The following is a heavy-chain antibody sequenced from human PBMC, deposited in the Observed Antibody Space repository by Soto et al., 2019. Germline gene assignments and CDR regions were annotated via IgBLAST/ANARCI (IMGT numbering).Heavy chain of an antibody. Sequence: GSSVKVSCKSSGGSFSSSAITWVRQAPGQGLEWMGRIIPMYGTTFYAQTFQGRVTITADESTSTVYMHLSSLKSEDTASYFCATSVGAMGYRFFSMDVWG. J-gene: IGHJ6*04. CDR2: IIPMYGTT. CDR1: GGSFSSSA. V-gene: IGHV1-69*13. D-gene: IGHD5-12*01. CDR3: ATSVGAMGYRFFSMDV.